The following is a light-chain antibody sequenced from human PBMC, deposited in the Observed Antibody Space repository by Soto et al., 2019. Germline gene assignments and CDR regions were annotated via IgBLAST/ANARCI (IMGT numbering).Light chain of an antibody. V-gene: IGLV2-23*03. J-gene: IGLJ1*01. CDR2: EGS. Sequence: QSVLTQPASVSGSPGQSITISCTGTSSDVGSYNLVSWYQQHPAKAPKLMIYEGSKRPSGVSNRFSGSKSGNTASLTISGLQAEDEADYYCCSYAGSSTFAPFGTGTSSPS. CDR3: CSYAGSSTFAP. CDR1: SSDVGSYNL.